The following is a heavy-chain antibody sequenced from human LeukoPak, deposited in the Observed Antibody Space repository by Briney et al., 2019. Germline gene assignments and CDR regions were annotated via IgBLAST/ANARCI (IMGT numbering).Heavy chain of an antibody. D-gene: IGHD3-16*02. CDR1: GFTFSSYA. V-gene: IGHV3-23*01. CDR3: AKIPMITFGGVIYYFAY. J-gene: IGHJ4*02. Sequence: PPGGSLRLSCAASGFTFSSYAMSWVRQAPGKGLEWVSAISGSGGSTYYADSVKGRFTISRDNSKNTLYLQMNSLRAEDTAVYYCAKIPMITFGGVIYYFAYWGQGTLVTVSS. CDR2: ISGSGGST.